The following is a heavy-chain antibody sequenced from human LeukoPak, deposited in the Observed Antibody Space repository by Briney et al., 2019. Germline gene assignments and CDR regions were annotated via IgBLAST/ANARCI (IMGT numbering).Heavy chain of an antibody. V-gene: IGHV3-30*03. CDR1: GFTFSSYS. Sequence: GGSLRLPCAASGFTFSSYSMNWVRQAPGKGLEWVAVISYDGSNKYYADSVKGRFTISRDNSKNTLYLQINSLRAEDTAVYYCARRSYYYYYMDVWGKGTTVTVSS. J-gene: IGHJ6*03. CDR3: ARRSYYYYYMDV. CDR2: ISYDGSNK.